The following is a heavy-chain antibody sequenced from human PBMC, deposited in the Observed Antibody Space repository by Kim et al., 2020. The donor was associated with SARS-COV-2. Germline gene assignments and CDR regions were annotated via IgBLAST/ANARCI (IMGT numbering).Heavy chain of an antibody. Sequence: GGSLRLSCAASGSTFSIYAMSWVRQAPGRGLEWVSAIRGSGTLFQSADCVNGRFTIARENSRNTLYLQMNRLRAEETAVYYCTTWTRQSSISSSAPDYWG. D-gene: IGHD6-6*01. CDR2: IRGSGTLF. J-gene: IGHJ4*01. V-gene: IGHV3-23*01. CDR1: GSTFSIYA. CDR3: TTWTRQSSISSSAPDY.